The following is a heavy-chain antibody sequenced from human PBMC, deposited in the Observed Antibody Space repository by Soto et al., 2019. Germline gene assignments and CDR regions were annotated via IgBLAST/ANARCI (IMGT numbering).Heavy chain of an antibody. J-gene: IGHJ6*02. CDR1: GFTFSTYG. CDR2: ISYDGRYK. D-gene: IGHD3-22*01. CDR3: AKDPNYDSSGYYFYSGPDV. Sequence: QEQLVESGGGVIQPGRSLRLSCAASGFTFSTYGMHWVRQAPGKGLEWVGLISYDGRYKYYPDSVKGRFTISRDNSKNSLYLEMNSLRPEDTAVYYCAKDPNYDSSGYYFYSGPDVWGQGTTVTVTS. V-gene: IGHV3-30*18.